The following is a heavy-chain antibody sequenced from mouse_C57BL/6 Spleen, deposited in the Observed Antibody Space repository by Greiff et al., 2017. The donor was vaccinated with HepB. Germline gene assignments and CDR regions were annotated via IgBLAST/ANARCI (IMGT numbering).Heavy chain of an antibody. CDR1: GYTFTSYG. Sequence: QVQLKQSGAELARPGASVKLSCKASGYTFTSYGISWVKQRTGQGLEWIGEIYPRSGNTYYNEKFKGKATLTADKSSSTAYMELRSLTSEDSAVYFCARRMTTVVATDFDYWGQGTTLTVSS. D-gene: IGHD1-1*01. CDR3: ARRMTTVVATDFDY. J-gene: IGHJ2*01. V-gene: IGHV1-81*01. CDR2: IYPRSGNT.